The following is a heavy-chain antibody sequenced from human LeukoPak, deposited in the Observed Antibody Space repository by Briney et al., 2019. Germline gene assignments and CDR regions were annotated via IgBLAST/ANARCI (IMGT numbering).Heavy chain of an antibody. CDR1: GGSISSSTYY. Sequence: PSETLSLTCTVSGGSISSSTYYWAWIRQPPGKGLEWTASIHYSGSTYYNPSLRSRVTLSVETSKNQFSLHLRSVTAADTAVYYCARLGGYYAPPDYWGRGTLVTVSS. CDR2: IHYSGST. V-gene: IGHV4-39*01. D-gene: IGHD3-10*01. CDR3: ARLGGYYAPPDY. J-gene: IGHJ4*02.